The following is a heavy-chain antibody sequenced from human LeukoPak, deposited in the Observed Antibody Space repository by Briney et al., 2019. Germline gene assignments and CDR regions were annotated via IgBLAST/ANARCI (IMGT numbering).Heavy chain of an antibody. J-gene: IGHJ2*01. CDR1: RFTFSSYW. CDR3: ARDYFFDWPRWYFDL. V-gene: IGHV3-7*01. CDR2: IKQDGSEK. D-gene: IGHD3-9*01. Sequence: GGSLRLSCAASRFTFSSYWMSWVRQAPGKGLEWVANIKQDGSEKYYVDSVKGRFTISRDNAKRSLYLQMNSLRAEDTAVYYCARDYFFDWPRWYFDLWGRGTQVTVSS.